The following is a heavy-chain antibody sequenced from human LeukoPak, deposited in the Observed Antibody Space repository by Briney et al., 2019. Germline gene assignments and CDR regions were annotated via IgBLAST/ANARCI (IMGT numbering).Heavy chain of an antibody. CDR3: AREHYDFYGMDV. CDR1: GGSISSYY. J-gene: IGHJ6*02. V-gene: IGHV4-59*01. Sequence: SETLSLTCTVSGGSISSYYWSWIRQPPGKGLEWIGYIYYSASANYNPSLKSRVTISVDTSKNQFFLKLNSVTAADTAVYYCAREHYDFYGMDVWGQGTTVTVSS. CDR2: IYYSASA. D-gene: IGHD3-3*01.